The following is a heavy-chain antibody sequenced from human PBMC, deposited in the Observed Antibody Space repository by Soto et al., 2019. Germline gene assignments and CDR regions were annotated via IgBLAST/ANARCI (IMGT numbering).Heavy chain of an antibody. CDR1: GYTFTSYY. CDR2: INPSGGST. D-gene: IGHD3-3*01. Sequence: ASVKVSCKASGYTFTSYYMHWVRQAPGQGLEWMGIINPSGGSTSYAQKFQGRVTMTRDTSTSTVYMELSSPRSEDTAVYYCAREGLSILRFLEWLPRGYYYGHMDVWGNGTSVTVSS. V-gene: IGHV1-46*01. J-gene: IGHJ6*03. CDR3: AREGLSILRFLEWLPRGYYYGHMDV.